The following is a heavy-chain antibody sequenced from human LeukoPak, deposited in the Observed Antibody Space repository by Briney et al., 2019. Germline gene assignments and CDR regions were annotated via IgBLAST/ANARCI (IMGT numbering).Heavy chain of an antibody. V-gene: IGHV3-23*01. CDR3: ARDGGIVGATNY. CDR1: GFTFSSYA. J-gene: IGHJ4*02. Sequence: GGSLRLSCAASGFTFSSYAMSWVSQDPGKGMEWVSAISGSGGSTYYADSVKGRFTISRDNSKNTLYLQMNSLRADDTAVYYCARDGGIVGATNYWGQGTLVTVSS. D-gene: IGHD1-26*01. CDR2: ISGSGGST.